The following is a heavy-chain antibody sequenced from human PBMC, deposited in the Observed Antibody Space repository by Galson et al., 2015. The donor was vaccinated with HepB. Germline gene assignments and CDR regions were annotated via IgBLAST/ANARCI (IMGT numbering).Heavy chain of an antibody. CDR1: GFTFSSYA. CDR2: ISGSGGST. CDR3: AKEHLWDYYDRPGSAFDI. V-gene: IGHV3-23*01. J-gene: IGHJ3*02. D-gene: IGHD3-22*01. Sequence: SLRLSCAASGFTFSSYAMSWVRQAPGKGLEWVSAISGSGGSTYYADSVKGRFTISRDNSKNTLYLQMNSLRAEDTAVYYCAKEHLWDYYDRPGSAFDIWGQGTMVTVSS.